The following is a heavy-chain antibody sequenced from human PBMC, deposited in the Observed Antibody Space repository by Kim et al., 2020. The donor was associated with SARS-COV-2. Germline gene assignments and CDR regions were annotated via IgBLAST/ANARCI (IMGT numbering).Heavy chain of an antibody. D-gene: IGHD4-17*01. Sequence: PSFQGQVTISADKSISTAYLQWSSLKASDTAMYYCARSGRYGDYAHAFDIWGQGTMVTVSS. V-gene: IGHV5-51*01. CDR3: ARSGRYGDYAHAFDI. J-gene: IGHJ3*02.